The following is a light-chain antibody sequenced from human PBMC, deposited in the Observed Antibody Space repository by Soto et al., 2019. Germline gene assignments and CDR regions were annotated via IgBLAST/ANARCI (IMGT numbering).Light chain of an antibody. CDR3: MQARHWPWT. CDR1: QSLVSSNGTTF. CDR2: TVS. J-gene: IGKJ1*01. Sequence: DVVMTQSPLSLPVTLGQPASISCRSSQSLVSSNGTTFVIWFQQRPGQSPRRLIYTVSNRDSAVPDRCPCSGSGTDFTLEISRVEAEDVGVYYCMQARHWPWTFGQGTNVQIK. V-gene: IGKV2-30*01.